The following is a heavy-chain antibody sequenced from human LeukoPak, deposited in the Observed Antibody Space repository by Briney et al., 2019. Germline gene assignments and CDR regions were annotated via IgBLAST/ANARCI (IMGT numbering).Heavy chain of an antibody. Sequence: AGGSLRLSCATSGFTFSTFEMAWVRQAPGKGLEFVSYISSSGSPIVYTDSVKGRFTISRDNAKNSLYLQMNSLILEDTAVYYCARDGSGSGDYWGQGTLVTVSS. CDR1: GFTFSTFE. CDR2: ISSSGSPI. CDR3: ARDGSGSGDY. D-gene: IGHD2-15*01. J-gene: IGHJ4*02. V-gene: IGHV3-48*03.